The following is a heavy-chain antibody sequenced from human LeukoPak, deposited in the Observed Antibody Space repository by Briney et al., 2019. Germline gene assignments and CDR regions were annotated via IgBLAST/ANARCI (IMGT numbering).Heavy chain of an antibody. D-gene: IGHD6-19*01. J-gene: IGHJ4*02. CDR3: ARDGYSSGWNFDY. V-gene: IGHV3-21*04. CDR2: ISDYSSYI. CDR1: GFTFSSYN. Sequence: GGSLRLSCAASGFTFSSYNMNWVRQAPGKGLEWVSSISDYSSYIYHADSVKGRFTISRENSKNTLYLQMNSLRAEDTAVYYCARDGYSSGWNFDYWGQGTLVTVSS.